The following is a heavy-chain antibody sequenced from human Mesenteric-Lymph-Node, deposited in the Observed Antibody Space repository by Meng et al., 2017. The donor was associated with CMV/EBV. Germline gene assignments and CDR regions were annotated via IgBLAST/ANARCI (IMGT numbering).Heavy chain of an antibody. Sequence: GGSLRLSCAASGFTFSSYAMHWVRQAPGKGLEWVAVISYDGSNKYYAGSVKGRFTISRDNSKNTLYLQMNSLRAEDTAVYYCARGPYSIVVVPAAIFPSVDYWGQGTLVTVSS. CDR1: GFTFSSYA. J-gene: IGHJ4*02. D-gene: IGHD2-2*02. CDR3: ARGPYSIVVVPAAIFPSVDY. CDR2: ISYDGSNK. V-gene: IGHV3-30-3*01.